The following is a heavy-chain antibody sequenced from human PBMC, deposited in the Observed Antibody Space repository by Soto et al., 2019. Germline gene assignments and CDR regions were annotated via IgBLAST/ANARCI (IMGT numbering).Heavy chain of an antibody. V-gene: IGHV1-46*03. CDR2: INPRGGST. J-gene: IGHJ6*02. CDR3: ARADYIWGSYRYGLDV. Sequence: QVQLVQSGAEVKKPGASVKVSCKASGYTFTSYYIHWVRQPPGQGLEWMGIINPRGGSTTYAQKSLGRVXMXRDTSTSTVYMELSSRRSEDTAVYYCARADYIWGSYRYGLDVWGQGTSVTVSS. CDR1: GYTFTSYY. D-gene: IGHD3-16*02.